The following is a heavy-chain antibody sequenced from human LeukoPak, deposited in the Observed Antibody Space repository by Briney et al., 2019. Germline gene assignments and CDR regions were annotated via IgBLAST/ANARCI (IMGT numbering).Heavy chain of an antibody. J-gene: IGHJ4*02. D-gene: IGHD6-13*01. CDR2: ISYSGTT. V-gene: IGHV4-59*12. Sequence: SETLSLTCTVSGGSISSYYWSWIRQPPGKGLQWIGTISYSGTTYYNPSLKSRVTMAVDTSKNQFSLKLSSLAAADTAVYYCARDLSSAWFYYWGQGTLVTVSS. CDR1: GGSISSYY. CDR3: ARDLSSAWFYY.